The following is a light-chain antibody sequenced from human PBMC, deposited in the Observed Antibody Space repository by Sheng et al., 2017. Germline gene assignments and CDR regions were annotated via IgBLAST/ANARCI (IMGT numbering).Light chain of an antibody. Sequence: DIQMTQSPSSLSASVGDRVTITCRASQSISNYVNWYQQKPGKAPKLLIYSASSLQSGVPSRFSGSGSGTDFTLTISSLQPEDFATFFCQQSYSFPPTFGPGTESRIS. CDR2: SAS. CDR3: QQSYSFPPT. J-gene: IGKJ3*01. V-gene: IGKV1-39*01. CDR1: QSISNY.